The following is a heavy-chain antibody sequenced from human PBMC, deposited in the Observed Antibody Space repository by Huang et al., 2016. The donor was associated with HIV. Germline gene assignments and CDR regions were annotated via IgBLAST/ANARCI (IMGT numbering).Heavy chain of an antibody. CDR1: GGTFSSFA. J-gene: IGHJ4*02. Sequence: QVQLVQSGAEVKKPGSSVKVSCKASGGTFSSFAISWVRQAPGQGLEWMGGSIPLFGSTNYAQKFQGRVTITADESTSTAFMELSSLRSEDTAVYFCARDHPTSVTTFAPFQYWGQGTLVSVSS. CDR3: ARDHPTSVTTFAPFQY. V-gene: IGHV1-69*13. D-gene: IGHD4-17*01. CDR2: SIPLFGST.